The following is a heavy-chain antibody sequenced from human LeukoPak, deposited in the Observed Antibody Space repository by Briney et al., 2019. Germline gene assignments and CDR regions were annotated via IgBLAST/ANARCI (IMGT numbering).Heavy chain of an antibody. V-gene: IGHV3-30*04. CDR3: ARDHYCGKYFGY. Sequence: GTSLRLSCAASGFTFSNYAMHWVRQAPGKGLEWVSLISYDGSNKYYADSVKGRFTISRDNSKNTLYLQMSSLRAEDTAVYYCARDHYCGKYFGYWGQGTLVTVSS. CDR1: GFTFSNYA. D-gene: IGHD3-10*01. J-gene: IGHJ4*02. CDR2: ISYDGSNK.